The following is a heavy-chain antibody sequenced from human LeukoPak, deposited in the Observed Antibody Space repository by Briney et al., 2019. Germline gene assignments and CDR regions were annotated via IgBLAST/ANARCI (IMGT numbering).Heavy chain of an antibody. Sequence: GGSLRLSCVASGFTFSNYAMHWVRQAPGKGLEWVAVISYDGSNRYYAGSVKGRFTISRDNAKNSLYLQMNSLRAEDTAVYYCARDYYGMDVWGQGTTVIVSS. CDR1: GFTFSNYA. CDR3: ARDYYGMDV. CDR2: ISYDGSNR. V-gene: IGHV3-30-3*01. J-gene: IGHJ6*02.